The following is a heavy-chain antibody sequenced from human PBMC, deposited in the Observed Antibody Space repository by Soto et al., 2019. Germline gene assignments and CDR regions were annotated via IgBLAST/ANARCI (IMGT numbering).Heavy chain of an antibody. CDR2: ISGSGSTI. CDR3: ARGAYGDYVARAFDI. V-gene: IGHV3-11*01. J-gene: IGHJ3*02. CDR1: GFTFSDYF. Sequence: GESLKISCAASGFTFSDYFMSWIRQAPGKGLEWVSYISGSGSTIYYADSVKGRFTISRDNAKNSLYLQMNSLRAEDTAVYYCARGAYGDYVARAFDIWGQGTMVTVSS. D-gene: IGHD4-17*01.